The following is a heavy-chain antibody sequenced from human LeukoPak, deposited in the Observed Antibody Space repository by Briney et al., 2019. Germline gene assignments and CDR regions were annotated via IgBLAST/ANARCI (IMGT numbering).Heavy chain of an antibody. CDR1: GSTFSDAW. D-gene: IGHD1-26*01. CDR3: TTRGGSFSIFDY. J-gene: IGHJ4*02. V-gene: IGHV3-15*01. CDR2: IKSKTDGGTT. Sequence: GGSLRLSCAASGSTFSDAWMSWARQAPGKGLEWVGRIKSKTDGGTTDYAAPVKGRFTISRDDSKNTLYLQMNSLKTEDTAVYYCTTRGGSFSIFDYWGQGTLVTVSS.